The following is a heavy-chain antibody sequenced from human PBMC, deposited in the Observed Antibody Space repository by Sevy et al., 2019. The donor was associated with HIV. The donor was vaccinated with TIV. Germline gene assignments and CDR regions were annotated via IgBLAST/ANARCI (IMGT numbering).Heavy chain of an antibody. V-gene: IGHV3-9*01. CDR3: AKDINRGCDGVNCYPYYYYFYGLDV. Sequence: GGSRSLSCAAPGFPFINQAMHWVRQVPGKGRGWFSVFSGKGGNLGFGDSVKGRFTISGDNANHFLYLEMNSLRPEDTAFYYCAKDINRGCDGVNCYPYYYYFYGLDVWGQGTTVTVSS. CDR2: FSGKGGNL. CDR1: GFPFINQA. D-gene: IGHD2-21*01. J-gene: IGHJ6*02.